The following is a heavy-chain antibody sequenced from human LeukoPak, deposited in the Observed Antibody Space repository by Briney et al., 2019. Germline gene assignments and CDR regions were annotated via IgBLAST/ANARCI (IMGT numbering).Heavy chain of an antibody. Sequence: KYGESLKISCKGSGYSFTSYWIGWVRQMPGKGLEWMGIIYPGDSDTRYSPSFQGQVTISADKSISTAYLQWSSLKASDTAMYYCARLVVRDCYNFDAFDIWGQGTMVTVSS. CDR2: IYPGDSDT. V-gene: IGHV5-51*01. J-gene: IGHJ3*02. D-gene: IGHD5-24*01. CDR3: ARLVVRDCYNFDAFDI. CDR1: GYSFTSYW.